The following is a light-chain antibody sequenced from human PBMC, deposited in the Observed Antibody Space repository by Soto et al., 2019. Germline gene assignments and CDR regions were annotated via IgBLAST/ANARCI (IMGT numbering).Light chain of an antibody. CDR1: QSVSSY. V-gene: IGKV3-11*01. CDR2: DAS. J-gene: IGKJ1*01. Sequence: EIVLPQSPATLSLSPGSRPTLSWLASQSVSSYLAWYQQKPGQAPRLLIDDASNRATGITARGSGSGSGTDCNRTISSLEPEDFAVYYCQQRTYWPRTFGTGTKVDIK. CDR3: QQRTYWPRT.